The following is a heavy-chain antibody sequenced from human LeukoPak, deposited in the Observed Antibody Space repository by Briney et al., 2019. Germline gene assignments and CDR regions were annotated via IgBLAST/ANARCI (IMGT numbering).Heavy chain of an antibody. D-gene: IGHD5-18*01. CDR2: IYYSGSA. J-gene: IGHJ4*02. CDR1: GGSISSGDYY. Sequence: SETLSLTCTVSGGSISSGDYYWSWIRQPPGKGLEWIGYIYYSGSAYYNPSLKSRVTISVDTSKNQFSLKLSSVTAADTAVYYCARAGGPKAEYGYSYGSNFDYWGQGTLVTVSS. CDR3: ARAGGPKAEYGYSYGSNFDY. V-gene: IGHV4-30-4*01.